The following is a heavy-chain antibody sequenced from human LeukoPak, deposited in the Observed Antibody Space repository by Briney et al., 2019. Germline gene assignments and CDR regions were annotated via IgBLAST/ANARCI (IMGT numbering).Heavy chain of an antibody. CDR1: GDSISSSSLY. D-gene: IGHD6-13*01. J-gene: IGHJ6*03. V-gene: IGHV4-31*03. Sequence: SETLSLTCSVSGDSISSSSLYWGWFRQHPGKGLECIGYIYYSGSTYYNPSLKSRVTISVDTSKNQFSLKLSSVTAADTAVYYCAVIGGYSSSWYGYMDVWGKGTTVTVSS. CDR2: IYYSGST. CDR3: AVIGGYSSSWYGYMDV.